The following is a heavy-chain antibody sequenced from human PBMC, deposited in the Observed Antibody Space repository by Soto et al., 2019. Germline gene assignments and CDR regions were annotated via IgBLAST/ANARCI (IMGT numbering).Heavy chain of an antibody. CDR2: INWNSATI. CDR3: VKYAVSSFFECFHN. Sequence: VQLVESGGALVQPGGSLRLSCAASGFTFNDYAMHWVRQAPGKGLAWVSGINWNSATIAYADSVKGRFTISRDNAKNSLNLQMNSLGAEDTALYYFVKYAVSSFFECFHNWGQGPLVAVSS. V-gene: IGHV3-9*01. CDR1: GFTFNDYA. J-gene: IGHJ1*01. D-gene: IGHD6-13*01.